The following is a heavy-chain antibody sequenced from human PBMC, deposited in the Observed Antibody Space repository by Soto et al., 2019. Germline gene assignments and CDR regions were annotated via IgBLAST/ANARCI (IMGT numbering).Heavy chain of an antibody. Sequence: GVSLRLSCAASGFTFSDFAMSWVRKAPGKGLAWVSTFTAAGRNTFYADSVKGRFTISRDNSKSTLSLQMNSLRPEDTAVYYCAKDSGYQMQDNYFYYGLDVWGQGTTVTVSS. J-gene: IGHJ6*02. CDR2: FTAAGRNT. CDR3: AKDSGYQMQDNYFYYGLDV. CDR1: GFTFSDFA. V-gene: IGHV3-23*01. D-gene: IGHD5-18*01.